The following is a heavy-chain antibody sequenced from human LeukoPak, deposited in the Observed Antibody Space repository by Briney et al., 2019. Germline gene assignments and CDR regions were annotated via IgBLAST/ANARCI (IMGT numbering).Heavy chain of an antibody. CDR1: GFSFSTYG. CDR3: AKALFGGNTC. Sequence: PGGSLRLSRVASGFSFSTYGMSWVRQAPGKGLECVSGISGNAATTYYADSVKGRFTISRENSKNTLYLQMDSLRAEDTAVYYCAKALFGGNTCWGQGTLVTVSS. D-gene: IGHD2-15*01. CDR2: ISGNAATT. J-gene: IGHJ4*02. V-gene: IGHV3-23*01.